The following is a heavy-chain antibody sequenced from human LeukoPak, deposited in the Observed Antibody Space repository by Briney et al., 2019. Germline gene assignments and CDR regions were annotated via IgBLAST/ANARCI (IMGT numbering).Heavy chain of an antibody. V-gene: IGHV1-2*02. CDR3: ARLRIPYDSSGYSPFDY. J-gene: IGHJ4*02. CDR2: INPNSGGT. Sequence: ASVKVSCKASGGTFSSYAISWVRQAPGQGHEWMGWINPNSGGTNYAQKFQGRVTMTRDTSISTVYMDLSSLKSEDTAVYYCARLRIPYDSSGYSPFDYWGQGTLVTVSS. D-gene: IGHD3-22*01. CDR1: GGTFSSYA.